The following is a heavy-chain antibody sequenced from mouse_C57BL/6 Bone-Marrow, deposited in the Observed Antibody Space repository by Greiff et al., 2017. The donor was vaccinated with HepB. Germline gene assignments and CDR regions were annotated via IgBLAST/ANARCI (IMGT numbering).Heavy chain of an antibody. CDR1: GYTFTSYW. CDR2: IDPSDSET. CDR3: AREGGLLTAMDY. J-gene: IGHJ4*01. V-gene: IGHV1-52*01. D-gene: IGHD1-1*01. Sequence: VQLQQPGAELVRPGSSVKLSCKASGYTFTSYWMHWVKQRPIQGLEWIGNIDPSDSETHYNQKFKDKATLTVDKSSSTAYMQLSSLTSDDSAVYYCAREGGLLTAMDYWGQGTSVTVSS.